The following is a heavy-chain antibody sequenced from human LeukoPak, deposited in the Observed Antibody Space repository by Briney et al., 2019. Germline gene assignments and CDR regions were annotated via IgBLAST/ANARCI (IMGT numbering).Heavy chain of an antibody. CDR1: GGTFSSYA. Sequence: SVKVSCKASGGTFSSYAISWVRQAPGQGLEWMGRIIPILGIANYAQKFQGKVTITADKSTSTAYMELSSLRSEDTAVYYCARAAGTTGGYWGQGTLVTVSS. CDR3: ARAAGTTGGY. J-gene: IGHJ4*02. V-gene: IGHV1-69*04. D-gene: IGHD1-14*01. CDR2: IIPILGIA.